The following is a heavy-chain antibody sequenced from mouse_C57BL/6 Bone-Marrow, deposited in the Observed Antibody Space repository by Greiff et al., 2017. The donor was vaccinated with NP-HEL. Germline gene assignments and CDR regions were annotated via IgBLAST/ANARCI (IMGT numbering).Heavy chain of an antibody. CDR2: INPSSGYT. J-gene: IGHJ3*01. CDR3: ATPYGNYPFAY. V-gene: IGHV1-7*01. CDR1: GYTFTSYW. Sequence: LVESGAELAKPGASVKLSCKASGYTFTSYWMHWVKQRPGQGLAWIGYINPSSGYTKYNQKFKDKATLTANKSSSTAYMQLSSLKNEDSAVYYCATPYGNYPFAYWGQGTLVTVSA. D-gene: IGHD2-1*01.